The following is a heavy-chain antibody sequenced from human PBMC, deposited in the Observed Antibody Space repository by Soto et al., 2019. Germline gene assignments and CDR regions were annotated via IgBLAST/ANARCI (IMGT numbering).Heavy chain of an antibody. CDR3: ARGLAYCGGDCMGAFDI. D-gene: IGHD2-21*02. Sequence: SVKVSCKASGGTFSSYTISWVRQAPGQGLEWMGRIIPILGIANYAQKFQGRVTITADKSTSTAYMELSSLRSEDTAVYYCARGLAYCGGDCMGAFDIWGQGTPVTVSS. V-gene: IGHV1-69*02. J-gene: IGHJ3*02. CDR2: IIPILGIA. CDR1: GGTFSSYT.